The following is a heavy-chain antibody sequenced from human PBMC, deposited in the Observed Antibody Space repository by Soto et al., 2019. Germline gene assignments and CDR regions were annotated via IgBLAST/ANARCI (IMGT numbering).Heavy chain of an antibody. CDR2: IWYNGSKK. D-gene: IGHD2-15*01. Sequence: QVHLVESGGGVVQPGRSLRLSCAASGFTFSSYGMLWVRQAPGKGLEWVAVIWYNGSKKYYGESVKGRFTIFRDNSENTLYLGMSSLRAEDTAVYDCARQLAVPYAAYAMDVWGQGTTVTVSS. CDR3: ARQLAVPYAAYAMDV. CDR1: GFTFSSYG. V-gene: IGHV3-33*03. J-gene: IGHJ6*02.